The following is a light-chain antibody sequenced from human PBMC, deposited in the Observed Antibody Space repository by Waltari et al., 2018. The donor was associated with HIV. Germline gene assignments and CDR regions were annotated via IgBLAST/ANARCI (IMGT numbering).Light chain of an antibody. V-gene: IGLV2-11*01. CDR2: DVT. CDR3: CSYGGTYNV. J-gene: IGLJ1*01. CDR1: SSDVGRYNS. Sequence: QSALTQPPSVSGSPGQSVTFSCTGTSSDVGRYNSVSWYQQHPGKAPKLMIYDVTPRPSGVPDRFSGSKSGNTASLTISGLRADDEADYYCCSYGGTYNVFGVGTKVTVL.